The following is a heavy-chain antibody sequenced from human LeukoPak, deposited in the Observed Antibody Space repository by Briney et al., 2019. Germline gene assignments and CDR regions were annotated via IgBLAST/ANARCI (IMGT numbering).Heavy chain of an antibody. V-gene: IGHV1-2*02. CDR1: GYTFTGYY. CDR2: INPNSGGT. Sequence: GASVKVSCKASGYTFTGYYMHRVRQAPGQALEWMGWINPNSGGTNYAQKFQGRVTMTRDTSISTAYMELSRLRSDDTAVYYCARGRGYSYGYYYYGMDVWGQGTTVTVSS. CDR3: ARGRGYSYGYYYYGMDV. J-gene: IGHJ6*02. D-gene: IGHD5-18*01.